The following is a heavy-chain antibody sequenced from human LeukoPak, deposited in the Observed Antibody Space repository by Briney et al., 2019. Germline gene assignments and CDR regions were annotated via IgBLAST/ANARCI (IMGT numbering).Heavy chain of an antibody. CDR2: INAGNGNT. V-gene: IGHV1-3*01. D-gene: IGHD5-24*01. CDR3: ARDPDGYTAAY. J-gene: IGHJ4*02. CDR1: GYTFTSYA. Sequence: GASVKVSCKASGYTFTSYAMHWARQAPGQRLEWMGWINAGNGNTKYSQKFQGRVTITRDTSASTAYMELSSLRSEDTAVYYCARDPDGYTAAYWGQGTLVTVSS.